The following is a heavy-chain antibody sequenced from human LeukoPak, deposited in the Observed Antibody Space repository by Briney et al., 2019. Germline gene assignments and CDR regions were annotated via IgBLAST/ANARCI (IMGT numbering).Heavy chain of an antibody. CDR1: GGSISSYY. CDR3: ARVKHIVVVIARPYWYFDL. Sequence: SETLSLTCTVSGGSISSYYWSWIRQPPGEGLEWIGYIYYSGSTNYNPSLKSRVTISVDTSKNQFSLKLSSVTAADTAVYYCARVKHIVVVIARPYWYFDLWGRGTLVTVSS. D-gene: IGHD2-21*01. J-gene: IGHJ2*01. V-gene: IGHV4-59*12. CDR2: IYYSGST.